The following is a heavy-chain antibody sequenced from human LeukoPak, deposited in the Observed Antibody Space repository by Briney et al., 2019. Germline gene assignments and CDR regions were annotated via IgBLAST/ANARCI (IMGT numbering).Heavy chain of an antibody. CDR1: GFTVSSNY. CDR3: AREISSSSGRAFDY. CDR2: IYSGGST. D-gene: IGHD6-6*01. J-gene: IGHJ4*02. Sequence: GGSLRLSCAASGFTVSSNYMSWVRQAPGKGLEWVSVIYSGGSTYYADSVKGRFTISRHNSKNTLYLQMNSLRAEDTTVYYCAREISSSSGRAFDYWGQGTLVTVSS. V-gene: IGHV3-53*01.